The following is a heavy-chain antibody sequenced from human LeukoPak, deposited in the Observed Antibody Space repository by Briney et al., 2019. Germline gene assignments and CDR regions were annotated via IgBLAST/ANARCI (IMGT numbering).Heavy chain of an antibody. CDR1: GFTFNNYW. Sequence: GGSLGLSCTASGFTFNNYWMHWVRQAPGKGPVWVSRINTDGSSTSYADSVKGRFTISRDNAKNTLYLQMNSLRAEDTAVYYCARALAVTGTGGFDPWGQGTLVTVSS. CDR2: INTDGSST. D-gene: IGHD6-19*01. J-gene: IGHJ5*02. V-gene: IGHV3-74*01. CDR3: ARALAVTGTGGFDP.